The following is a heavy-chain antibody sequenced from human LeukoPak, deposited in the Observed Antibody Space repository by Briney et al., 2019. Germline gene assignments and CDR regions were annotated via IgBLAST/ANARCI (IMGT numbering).Heavy chain of an antibody. CDR2: INPNSGGT. V-gene: IGHV1-2*02. CDR1: GYTFTGYY. J-gene: IGHJ4*02. CDR3: ARIGYCSSTSCRLFDY. Sequence: ASVKVSCKASGYTFTGYYMHWVRQAPGQGLEWMGWINPNSGGTNYAQKFQGRVTMTRDTSISTAYMELSRLRSDDTAVYYCARIGYCSSTSCRLFDYWGQGTLVTVPS. D-gene: IGHD2-2*01.